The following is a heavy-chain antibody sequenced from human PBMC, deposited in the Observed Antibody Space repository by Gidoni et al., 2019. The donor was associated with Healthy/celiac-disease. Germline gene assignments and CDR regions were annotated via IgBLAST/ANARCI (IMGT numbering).Heavy chain of an antibody. CDR3: ARRIAARGPGFDY. V-gene: IGHV4-39*01. J-gene: IGHJ4*02. Sequence: QLQLQESGPGLVKPSETLSLTCTVSGGSISSSSYYWGWIRQPPGKGLEWIGSIYYSGSTYYNPSLKSRVTISVDTSKNQFSLKLSSVTAADTAVYYCARRIAARGPGFDYWGQGTLVTVSS. D-gene: IGHD6-6*01. CDR2: IYYSGST. CDR1: GGSISSSSYY.